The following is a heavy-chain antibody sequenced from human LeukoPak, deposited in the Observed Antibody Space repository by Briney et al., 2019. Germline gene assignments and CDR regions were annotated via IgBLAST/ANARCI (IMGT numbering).Heavy chain of an antibody. J-gene: IGHJ4*02. Sequence: SETLSLTCAVYGGSFSGYYWGWIRQPPGKGLEWIGSIYYSGTTHYNPSLKSRVTISLDKSNNQFSLKLTSVTAADTAVYYCARESDFPRFDYWGQGTLVTVSS. CDR1: GGSFSGYY. CDR3: ARESDFPRFDY. V-gene: IGHV4-34*01. CDR2: IYYSGTT. D-gene: IGHD3-3*01.